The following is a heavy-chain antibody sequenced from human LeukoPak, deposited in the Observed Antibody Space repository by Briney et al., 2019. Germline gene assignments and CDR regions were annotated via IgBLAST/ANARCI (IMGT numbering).Heavy chain of an antibody. CDR2: IIPIFGTA. CDR3: ARGGVEIVVVTRSYYYYGMDV. CDR1: GGTFSSYA. Sequence: ASVKVSCTASGGTFSSYAISWVRQAPGQGLEWMGGIIPIFGTANYAQKFQGRVTITADESTSTAYMELSSLRSEDTAVYYCARGGVEIVVVTRSYYYYGMDVWGQGTTVTVSS. J-gene: IGHJ6*02. D-gene: IGHD2-21*02. V-gene: IGHV1-69*13.